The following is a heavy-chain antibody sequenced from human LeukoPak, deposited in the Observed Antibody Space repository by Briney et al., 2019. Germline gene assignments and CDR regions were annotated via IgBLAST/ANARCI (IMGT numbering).Heavy chain of an antibody. V-gene: IGHV3-23*01. J-gene: IGHJ4*02. CDR1: GFSFTNYA. CDR2: ISGSGSGT. D-gene: IGHD5-18*01. CDR3: AKRTSYGNLDY. Sequence: GGSLRLSCAASGFSFTNYAMSWVRRAPGKGLEWVSSISGSGSGTYYADSVKGRFTISRDNSKNTLYLQMNSLRAEDTAIYYCAKRTSYGNLDYWGQGTLVTVSS.